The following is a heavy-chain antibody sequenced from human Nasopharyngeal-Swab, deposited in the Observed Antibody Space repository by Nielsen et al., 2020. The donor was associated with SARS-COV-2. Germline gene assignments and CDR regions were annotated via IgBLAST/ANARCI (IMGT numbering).Heavy chain of an antibody. J-gene: IGHJ5*02. D-gene: IGHD3-10*01. CDR2: INAGNGNT. CDR1: GYTFTSYA. Sequence: ASVKVSCKASGYTFTSYAMHWVRQAPGQRLEWMGWINAGNGNTKYSQKFQGRVTITGDTSASTAYMELSSLRSEDTAVYYCARGGMVRGVSYNWFDPWGQGTLVTVSS. CDR3: ARGGMVRGVSYNWFDP. V-gene: IGHV1-3*01.